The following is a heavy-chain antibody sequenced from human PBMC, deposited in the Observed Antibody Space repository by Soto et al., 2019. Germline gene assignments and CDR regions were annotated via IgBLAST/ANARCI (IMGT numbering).Heavy chain of an antibody. CDR1: GGTFSSYA. J-gene: IGHJ5*02. D-gene: IGHD6-13*01. Sequence: SVKVSCKASGGTFSSYAISWVRQAPGQGLEWMGGIIPIFGTANYAQKFQGRVTITADESTSTAYMELSSLRSEDTAVYYCARDPGAIAAAGTWFDPWGQGTLVTVSS. CDR3: ARDPGAIAAAGTWFDP. V-gene: IGHV1-69*13. CDR2: IIPIFGTA.